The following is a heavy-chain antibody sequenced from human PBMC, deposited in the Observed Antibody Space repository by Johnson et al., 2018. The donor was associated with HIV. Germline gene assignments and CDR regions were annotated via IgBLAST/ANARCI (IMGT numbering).Heavy chain of an antibody. Sequence: QVQLVESGGGVVQPGRSLRLSCAASGFTFSSYGMHWVRQAPGKGLEWVAVIWYDGSNKYYADSVKGRFTISRDNSKNTLYLQMNSLRAEDTAVYYCARGGDIVVVSGACDIWGQGTMVTVSS. V-gene: IGHV3-30*19. D-gene: IGHD2-15*01. CDR3: ARGGDIVVVSGACDI. CDR1: GFTFSSYG. J-gene: IGHJ3*02. CDR2: IWYDGSNK.